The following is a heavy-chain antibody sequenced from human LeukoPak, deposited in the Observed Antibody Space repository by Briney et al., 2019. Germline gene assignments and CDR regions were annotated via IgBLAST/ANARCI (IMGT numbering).Heavy chain of an antibody. CDR2: ISGSGGST. V-gene: IGHV3-23*01. J-gene: IGHJ6*03. D-gene: IGHD2-21*01. Sequence: GGSLRLSCAASGFTFNNYDINWVRQAPGKGLEWVSAISGSGGSTYYADSVKGRFTISRDNSKNTLYLQMNSLRAEDTAVYYCAKTDSGRGMIAYYYYYMDVWGKGTTVTISS. CDR1: GFTFNNYD. CDR3: AKTDSGRGMIAYYYYYMDV.